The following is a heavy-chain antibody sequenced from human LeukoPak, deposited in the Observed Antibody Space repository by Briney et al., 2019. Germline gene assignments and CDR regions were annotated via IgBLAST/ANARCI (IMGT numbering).Heavy chain of an antibody. V-gene: IGHV4-59*01. CDR3: AREPDYYYGMDV. CDR2: IYYSGGT. CDR1: GGSISSYY. Sequence: SETLSLTCTVSGGSISSYYWSWIRQPPGKGLEWIGYIYYSGGTNYNPSLKSRVTISVDTSKNQFSLKLSSVTAADTAVYYCAREPDYYYGMDVWGKGTTVTVSS. J-gene: IGHJ6*04.